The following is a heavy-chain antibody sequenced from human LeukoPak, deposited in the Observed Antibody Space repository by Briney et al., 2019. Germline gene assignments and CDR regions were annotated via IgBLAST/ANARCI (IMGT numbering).Heavy chain of an antibody. J-gene: IGHJ5*02. D-gene: IGHD3-22*01. CDR1: GGSISSYY. V-gene: IGHV4-4*07. CDR2: IYTSGST. Sequence: SSETLSLTCTVSGGSISSYYWSWIRQPAGKGLEWIGRIYTSGSTNYNPSLKSRVTMSVDTSKNQFSLKLSSVTAADTAVYYCARDGPAHYYDSSDWFDPWGQGTLATVSS. CDR3: ARDGPAHYYDSSDWFDP.